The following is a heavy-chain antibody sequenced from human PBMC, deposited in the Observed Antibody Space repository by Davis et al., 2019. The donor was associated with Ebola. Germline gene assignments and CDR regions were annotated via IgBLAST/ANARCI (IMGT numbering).Heavy chain of an antibody. CDR1: GYTFTSYD. CDR3: ASSVDSGSYSVTSWWFDP. D-gene: IGHD1-26*01. J-gene: IGHJ5*02. CDR2: MNPNSGNT. V-gene: IGHV1-8*01. Sequence: ASVKVSCKASGYTFTSYDINWVRQATGQGLEWMGWMNPNSGNTGYAQKFQGRVTMTRNTSISTAYMELSSLRSEDTAVYYCASSVDSGSYSVTSWWFDPWGQGTLVTVSS.